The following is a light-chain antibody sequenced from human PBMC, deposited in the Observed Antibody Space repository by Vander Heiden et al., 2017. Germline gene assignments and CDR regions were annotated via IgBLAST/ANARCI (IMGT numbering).Light chain of an antibody. CDR1: QGISNY. CDR2: AAS. J-gene: IGKJ4*01. Sequence: DIQMTQSPSSLTASLGDRVTITCRASQGISNYFAWYQQKPGEPRQLLIYAASTLQSGVPSRFSGSAARTDFTLIISSLQREDVATYYCQKYNSAHLTFGGGTKVEI. V-gene: IGKV1-27*01. CDR3: QKYNSAHLT.